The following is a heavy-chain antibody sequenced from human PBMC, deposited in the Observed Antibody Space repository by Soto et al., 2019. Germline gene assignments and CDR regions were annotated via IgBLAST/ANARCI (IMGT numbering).Heavy chain of an antibody. CDR2: IYHGGTT. CDR3: ARVHVMVVAGSTFDY. D-gene: IGHD6-19*01. CDR1: GYSLSSGSY. J-gene: IGHJ4*01. V-gene: IGHV4-38-2*01. Sequence: SETLSLTCAVSGYSLSSGSYWGWIRQPPGKGPEWIASIYHGGTTFYNPSLKSRVTISVDTSKNHYSLKLKSVTAADTAVCYCARVHVMVVAGSTFDYWGPGTLVTVSS.